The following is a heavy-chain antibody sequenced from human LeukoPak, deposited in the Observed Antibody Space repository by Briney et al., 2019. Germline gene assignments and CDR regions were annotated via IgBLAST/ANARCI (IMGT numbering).Heavy chain of an antibody. J-gene: IGHJ4*02. V-gene: IGHV4-4*07. CDR3: ARDGRTYYDSERLSN. CDR1: GTSISSYH. Sequence: PSETLSLTCIVSGTSISSYHWSWIRQPAGKGLEWIGRIYNSGSTNYNPSLKSRVTMSVDTTKNQFSLKLRSVTAADTAVYYCARDGRTYYDSERLSNWGQGTLVTVSS. D-gene: IGHD3-22*01. CDR2: IYNSGST.